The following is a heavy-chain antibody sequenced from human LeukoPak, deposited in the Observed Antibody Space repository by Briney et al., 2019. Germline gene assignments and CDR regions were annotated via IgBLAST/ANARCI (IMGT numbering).Heavy chain of an antibody. CDR2: IYYSGST. V-gene: IGHV4-59*01. Sequence: SETLSLTCSVSGGSISGYYWSWIRQPPGKGLEWIGYIYYSGSTHYGPSLESRVTISVDTSKNQFSLKLTSVTAADTAVYYCARDKVTDYYYGMDVWGQGTTVTVSS. CDR3: ARDKVTDYYYGMDV. D-gene: IGHD5-18*01. CDR1: GGSISGYY. J-gene: IGHJ6*02.